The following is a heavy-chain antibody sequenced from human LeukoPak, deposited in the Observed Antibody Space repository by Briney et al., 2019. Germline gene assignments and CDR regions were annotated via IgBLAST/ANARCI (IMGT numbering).Heavy chain of an antibody. CDR3: VAISYLAFDI. Sequence: NPGGSLRLSCAASGFILSGYWMSWVRRAPGKGLEWVANIKKDGNEKYYVDSVKGRFIISRDNAKNSAYLQINSLRVEDTAVYYCVAISYLAFDIWGQGTMVTVSS. J-gene: IGHJ3*02. CDR2: IKKDGNEK. D-gene: IGHD3-3*01. CDR1: GFILSGYW. V-gene: IGHV3-7*01.